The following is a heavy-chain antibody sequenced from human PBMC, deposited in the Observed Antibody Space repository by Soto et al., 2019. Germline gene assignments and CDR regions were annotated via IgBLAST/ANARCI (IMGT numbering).Heavy chain of an antibody. J-gene: IGHJ6*03. CDR2: ISWNSGSI. D-gene: IGHD3-3*01. CDR1: GFTFDDYA. Sequence: GGSLRLSCAASGFTFDDYAMHWVRQAPGKGLEWVSGISWNSGSIGYADSVKGRFTISRDNAKNSLYLQMNSLRAEDTALYYCAKAAYYDFSEDYYYYYMDVWGKGTTVTVSS. V-gene: IGHV3-9*01. CDR3: AKAAYYDFSEDYYYYYMDV.